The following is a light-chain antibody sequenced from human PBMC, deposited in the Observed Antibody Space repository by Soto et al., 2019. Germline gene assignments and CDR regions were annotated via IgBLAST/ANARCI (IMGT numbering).Light chain of an antibody. Sequence: QPVLTQSPSASASLGASVKLTCTLSSGHSNYAIAWHQQQSEKGTRYLMKLNSDGSHSKGDGIPARFSGSSSGAERYLTISSLQSEDEADYYCQTLGSGIVVFGGGTKLTVL. J-gene: IGLJ2*01. CDR3: QTLGSGIVV. CDR1: SGHSNYA. CDR2: LNSDGSH. V-gene: IGLV4-69*01.